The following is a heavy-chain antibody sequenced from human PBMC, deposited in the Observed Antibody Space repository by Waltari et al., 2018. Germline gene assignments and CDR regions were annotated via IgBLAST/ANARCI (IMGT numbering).Heavy chain of an antibody. CDR2: ISSSGSTI. V-gene: IGHV3-48*03. D-gene: IGHD1-1*01. CDR3: ANRPTGKAY. J-gene: IGHJ4*02. CDR1: GFPFSSYE. Sequence: EVQLVESGGGLVQPGGSLRLSCAPSGFPFSSYEMSWVRQAPGKGLEWVSYISSSGSTIYYADSVKGRFTISRDNAKNSLYLQMNSLRDEDTAVYYCANRPTGKAYWGQGTLVTVSS.